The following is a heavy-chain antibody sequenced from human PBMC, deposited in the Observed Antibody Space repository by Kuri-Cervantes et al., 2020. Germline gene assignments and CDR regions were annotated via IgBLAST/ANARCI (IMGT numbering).Heavy chain of an antibody. CDR2: ISYDGSNK. V-gene: IGHV3-30-3*01. CDR3: ARDQRYSSSWYSYYYYYGMDV. J-gene: IGHJ6*02. Sequence: GESLKISCAASGFTSSSYAMHWVRQAPGKGLEWVAVISYDGSNKYYADSVKGRFTISRDNSKNTLYLQMNSLRAEDTAVYYCARDQRYSSSWYSYYYYYGMDVWGQGTTVTVSS. CDR1: GFTSSSYA. D-gene: IGHD6-13*01.